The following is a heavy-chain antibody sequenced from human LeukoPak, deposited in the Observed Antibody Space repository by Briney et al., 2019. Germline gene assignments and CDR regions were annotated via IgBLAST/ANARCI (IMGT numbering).Heavy chain of an antibody. CDR1: GGSISSYY. V-gene: IGHV4-4*07. D-gene: IGHD6-6*01. Sequence: SETLSLTCTVSGGSISSYYWGWIRQPAGKGLEWIGRIYTSGSTNYNPSLKSRVTISVDTSKNQFSLKLSSVTAADTAVYYCARQSIAVTAPFDYWGQGTLVTVSS. J-gene: IGHJ4*02. CDR3: ARQSIAVTAPFDY. CDR2: IYTSGST.